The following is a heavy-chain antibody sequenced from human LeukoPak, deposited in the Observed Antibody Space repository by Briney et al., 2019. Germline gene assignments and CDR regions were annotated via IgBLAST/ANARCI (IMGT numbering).Heavy chain of an antibody. J-gene: IGHJ4*02. CDR1: GFTFSTYG. D-gene: IGHD3-9*01. V-gene: IGHV3-23*01. CDR2: ISGSGGTT. Sequence: GGTLRLSCAASGFTFSTYGMGWVRQAPGKGLEWVSVISGSGGTTYYADAVKGRFTISRDNSRNTLYLQMNSLRAEDTAIYYCAKDHYDILTGYLLFDCWGQGTLVTVSS. CDR3: AKDHYDILTGYLLFDC.